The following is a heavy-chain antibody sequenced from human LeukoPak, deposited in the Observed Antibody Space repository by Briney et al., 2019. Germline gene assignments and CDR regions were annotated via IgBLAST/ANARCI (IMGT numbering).Heavy chain of an antibody. CDR3: ARGVVLGQYHAFDI. D-gene: IGHD3/OR15-3a*01. CDR2: IFYRGSI. Sequence: SETLSLTCTVSGGSISNYYWSWIRQPPGKGLEWIGYIFYRGSIDYSPSLQSRVTISVDTSKNHLSLRLTSVTAADTAVYFCARGVVLGQYHAFDIWGRGTMVSVSS. CDR1: GGSISNYY. V-gene: IGHV4-59*12. J-gene: IGHJ3*02.